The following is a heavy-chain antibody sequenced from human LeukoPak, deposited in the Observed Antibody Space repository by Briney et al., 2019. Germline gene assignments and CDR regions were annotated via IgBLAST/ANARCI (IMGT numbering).Heavy chain of an antibody. D-gene: IGHD1-14*01. CDR2: MNPNSGNT. V-gene: IGHV1-8*03. CDR1: GYTFTSYA. Sequence: ASVKVSCKASGYTFTSYAIKWVRQATGQGLEWMGWMNPNSGNTGYAQKFQGRVTITTNTSISTAYMELSSLRSEDTAVYYCARAKARNDAFDIWGQGTMVTVSS. J-gene: IGHJ3*02. CDR3: ARAKARNDAFDI.